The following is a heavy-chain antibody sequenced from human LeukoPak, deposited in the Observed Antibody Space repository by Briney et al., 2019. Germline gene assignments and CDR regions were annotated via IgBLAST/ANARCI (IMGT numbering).Heavy chain of an antibody. CDR3: ARHVWLQPFDY. Sequence: PSETLSLTCSVSGGSMNSYYWSWIRQSPGKGLEWIGYIYYSGSTNYNPSLKSRVTIPVDPSKNQFSLKLSSVTAADTAVYYCARHVWLQPFDYWGQRTLVTVSS. D-gene: IGHD3-9*01. CDR1: GGSMNSYY. CDR2: IYYSGST. V-gene: IGHV4-59*08. J-gene: IGHJ4*02.